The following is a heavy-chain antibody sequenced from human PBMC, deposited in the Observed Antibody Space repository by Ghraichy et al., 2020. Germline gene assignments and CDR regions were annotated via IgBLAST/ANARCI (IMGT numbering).Heavy chain of an antibody. V-gene: IGHV1-3*01. CDR3: ARSYYDSSGYRYWYFDL. J-gene: IGHJ2*01. CDR1: GYTFTSYA. D-gene: IGHD3-22*01. Sequence: ASVKVSCKASGYTFTSYAMHWVRQAPGQRLEWMGWINAGNGNTKYSQKFQGRVTITRDTSASTAYMELSSLRSEDTAVYYCARSYYDSSGYRYWYFDLWGRGTLVTVSS. CDR2: INAGNGNT.